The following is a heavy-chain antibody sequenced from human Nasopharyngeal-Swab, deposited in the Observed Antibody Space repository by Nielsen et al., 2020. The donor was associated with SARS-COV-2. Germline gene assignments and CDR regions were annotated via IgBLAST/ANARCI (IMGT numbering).Heavy chain of an antibody. D-gene: IGHD4-17*01. CDR3: TSFSGDYVYYYYGMDV. V-gene: IGHV3-73*01. CDR2: IRSKANSYAT. Sequence: GESLKISCEASGFTFNNYGMHWVRQASGKGLEWVGRIRSKANSYATAYAASVKGRFTISRDDSKNTAYLQMNSLKTEDTAVYYCTSFSGDYVYYYYGMDVWGQGTTVTVSS. CDR1: GFTFNNYG. J-gene: IGHJ6*02.